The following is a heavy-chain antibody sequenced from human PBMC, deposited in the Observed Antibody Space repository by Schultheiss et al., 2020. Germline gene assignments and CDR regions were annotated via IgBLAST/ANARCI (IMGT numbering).Heavy chain of an antibody. CDR1: GGSISSGGYS. CDR2: MYYSGST. J-gene: IGHJ5*02. CDR3: ARDMMVRGVSNWFDP. Sequence: SETLSLTCAVSGGSISSGGYSWSWIRQPPGKGLEWIGYMYYSGSTNYNPSLKSRVTISVDTSKNQFSLKLSSVTAADTAVYYCARDMMVRGVSNWFDPWGQGTLVTVSS. D-gene: IGHD3-10*01. V-gene: IGHV4-30-4*07.